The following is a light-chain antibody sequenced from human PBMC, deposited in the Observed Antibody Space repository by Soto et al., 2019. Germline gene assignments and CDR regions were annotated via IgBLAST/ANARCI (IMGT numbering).Light chain of an antibody. V-gene: IGKV1-12*01. CDR1: QGITSW. J-gene: IGKJ2*01. Sequence: DIQMTQSPSSVSASVGDRVTITCRASQGITSWLAWYQQKPGTAPKLLIYGASSLQSGVPSRFSGRVSGTYFTLTISRLQHEDFASYYCQQANSFPRTFGQGTKLEIK. CDR2: GAS. CDR3: QQANSFPRT.